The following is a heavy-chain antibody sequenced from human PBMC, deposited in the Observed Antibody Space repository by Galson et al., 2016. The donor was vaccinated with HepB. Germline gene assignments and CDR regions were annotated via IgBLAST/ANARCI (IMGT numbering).Heavy chain of an antibody. D-gene: IGHD6-19*01. CDR1: GFTFSRYG. CDR3: ARGGATPGQWLDNWFDP. Sequence: SLRLSCAASGFTFSRYGMHWVRQAPGKGLEWVAVILYDGSKKYYADSVKGRFTISRDNAKNSLFLQMNSLRAEDTAFYYCARGGATPGQWLDNWFDPWGQGTLVSVSS. J-gene: IGHJ5*02. V-gene: IGHV3-33*01. CDR2: ILYDGSKK.